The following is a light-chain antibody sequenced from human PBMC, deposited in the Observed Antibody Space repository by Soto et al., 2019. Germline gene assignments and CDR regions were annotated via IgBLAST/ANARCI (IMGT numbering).Light chain of an antibody. CDR1: SSDVGGYNY. Sequence: QSVLTQPASVSGSPGQSITISCTGTSSDVGGYNYVSWYQQHPGKAPKLMIYEVSNRPSGVSNRSAGSKSGNTASLTISGLQAEDEADYYCSSYTSSSTPFVFATGTKVTV. CDR3: SSYTSSSTPFV. V-gene: IGLV2-14*01. CDR2: EVS. J-gene: IGLJ1*01.